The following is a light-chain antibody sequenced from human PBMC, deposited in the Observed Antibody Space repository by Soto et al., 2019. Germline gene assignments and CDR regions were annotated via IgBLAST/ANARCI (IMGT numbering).Light chain of an antibody. CDR1: QSVSSH. Sequence: EIVLTQSPATLSLSAGERATLSCRASQSVSSHLAWYQQKPGQPPRLLIYDASNRAPGIPARFSGSGSGTDFTLTIISLEPEDFAVYYCQQRTNWPPFTFGGGTKVEIK. CDR2: DAS. V-gene: IGKV3-11*01. J-gene: IGKJ4*01. CDR3: QQRTNWPPFT.